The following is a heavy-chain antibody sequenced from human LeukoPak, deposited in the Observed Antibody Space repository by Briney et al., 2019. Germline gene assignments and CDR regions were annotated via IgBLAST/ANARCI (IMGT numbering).Heavy chain of an antibody. V-gene: IGHV1-2*04. D-gene: IGHD6-13*01. CDR3: ARESSSWYYYYYYGMDV. CDR2: INPNSGGT. CDR1: GYTFTGYY. J-gene: IGHJ6*02. Sequence: ASVKVSCKASGYTFTGYYMHWVRRAPGQGLEWMGWINPNSGGTNYAQKFQGWVTMTRDMSISTAYMELSRLRSDDTAVYYCARESSSWYYYYYYGMDVWGQGTTVTVSS.